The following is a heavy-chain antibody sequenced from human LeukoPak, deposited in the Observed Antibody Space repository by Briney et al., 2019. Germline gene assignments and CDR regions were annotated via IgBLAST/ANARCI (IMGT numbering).Heavy chain of an antibody. CDR3: AKVRNYDILTGYYISNYYFDY. CDR1: GFTFSSYA. J-gene: IGHJ4*02. CDR2: ISGSGGST. Sequence: GGSLRLSCAASGFTFSSYAMTWVRQAPGKGLEWVSVISGSGGSTDYADSVKGRFTISRDNSKNTLYLQMNSLRAEDTAVYYCAKVRNYDILTGYYISNYYFDYWGQGTLVTVSS. V-gene: IGHV3-23*01. D-gene: IGHD3-9*01.